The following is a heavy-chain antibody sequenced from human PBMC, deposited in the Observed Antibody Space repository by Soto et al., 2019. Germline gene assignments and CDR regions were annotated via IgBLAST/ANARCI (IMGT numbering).Heavy chain of an antibody. CDR1: GFTFSSYS. D-gene: IGHD3-10*01. CDR2: FRTSGDGGTT. V-gene: IGHV3-23*01. Sequence: GGSLRLSCAASGFTFSSYSMSWVRQAPGKGLEWVSGFRTSGDGGTTYYADSVRGRFTISRDNSKNMLFLQMNSLRAEDTAIYYCAKKVNSGPGSQYFDYWGQGTLVTVSS. J-gene: IGHJ4*02. CDR3: AKKVNSGPGSQYFDY.